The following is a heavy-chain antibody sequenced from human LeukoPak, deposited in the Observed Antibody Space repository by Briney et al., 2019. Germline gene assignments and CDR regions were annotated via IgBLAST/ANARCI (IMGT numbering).Heavy chain of an antibody. V-gene: IGHV4-39*01. J-gene: IGHJ4*02. CDR3: ARLTVWGSYRYDY. CDR1: GGSISSSSYY. CDR2: IYHSGST. D-gene: IGHD3-16*02. Sequence: SETLSLTCIVSGGSISSSSYYWGWIRQPPGKGLEWIGSIYHSGSTYYNPSLKSRVTISVDTSKNQLSLKLSSVTAADTAVYYCARLTVWGSYRYDYWGQGTLVTVSS.